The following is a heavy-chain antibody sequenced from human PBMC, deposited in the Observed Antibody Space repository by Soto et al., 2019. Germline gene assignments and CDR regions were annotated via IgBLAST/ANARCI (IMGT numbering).Heavy chain of an antibody. CDR2: ISGRVNST. CDR1: GFAFGTYV. V-gene: IGHV3-23*01. Sequence: EVQLLESGGGLVQPGGSLRLSCEASGFAFGTYVMSWVRQAPGKGLEWVSAISGRVNSTYYADSVKGRFTISRDNAKNTLHLQMTSLRAEDTAVYYCAKDIRSSGGRSPFDLWGQGTLVTVSS. D-gene: IGHD2-15*01. J-gene: IGHJ4*02. CDR3: AKDIRSSGGRSPFDL.